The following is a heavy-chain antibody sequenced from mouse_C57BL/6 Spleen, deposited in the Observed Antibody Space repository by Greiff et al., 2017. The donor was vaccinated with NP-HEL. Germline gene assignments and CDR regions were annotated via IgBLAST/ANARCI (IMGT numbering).Heavy chain of an antibody. D-gene: IGHD2-3*01. CDR1: GFTFSDYY. J-gene: IGHJ2*01. CDR2: INYDGSST. V-gene: IGHV5-16*01. Sequence: EVMLVESEGGLVQPGSSMKLSCTASGFTFSDYYMAWVRQVPEKGLEWVANINYDGSSTYYLDSLKSRFIISRDNAKNILYLQMSSLKSEDTATYYCARDGYYVGFDYWGQGTTLTVSS. CDR3: ARDGYYVGFDY.